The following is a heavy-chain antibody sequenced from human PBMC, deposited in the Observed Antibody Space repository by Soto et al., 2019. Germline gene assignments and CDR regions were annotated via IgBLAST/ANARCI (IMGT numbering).Heavy chain of an antibody. J-gene: IGHJ4*02. Sequence: HVQLVQSGAEVKKHGASVKVSCKASGYTFTSYGISWVRQAPGQGLEWMGWINPYNGNTNYAQKLQGRVTMTTDTSTNTAYMELTSLRSDDTAVYSCARDWFGIDYWGQGTLVTVSS. D-gene: IGHD3-16*01. V-gene: IGHV1-18*01. CDR1: GYTFTSYG. CDR2: INPYNGNT. CDR3: ARDWFGIDY.